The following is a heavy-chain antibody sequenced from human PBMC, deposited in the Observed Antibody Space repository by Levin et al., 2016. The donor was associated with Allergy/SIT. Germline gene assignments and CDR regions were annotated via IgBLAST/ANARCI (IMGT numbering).Heavy chain of an antibody. D-gene: IGHD6-19*01. CDR3: ARKLKQWDWFDP. CDR2: INPNSGGT. V-gene: IGHV1-2*04. J-gene: IGHJ5*02. Sequence: WVRQAPGQGLEWMGWINPNSGGTNYAQKFQGWVTMTRDTSISTAYMELSRLRSDDTAVYYCARKLKQWDWFDPWGQGTLVTVSS.